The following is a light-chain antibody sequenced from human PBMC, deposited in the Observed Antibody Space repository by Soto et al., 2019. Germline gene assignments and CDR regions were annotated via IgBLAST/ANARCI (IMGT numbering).Light chain of an antibody. CDR2: AAS. V-gene: IGKV1-39*01. Sequence: DIQMTQSPSSLSASLGDRVTITCRASQSISSYLNWYQQKPGKAPKLLIYAASSFQSGVPSRFSGSGSGTDFTLTISSLQPEDFETYYCQQSYSNPRTFGQGTKVDIK. CDR1: QSISSY. J-gene: IGKJ1*01. CDR3: QQSYSNPRT.